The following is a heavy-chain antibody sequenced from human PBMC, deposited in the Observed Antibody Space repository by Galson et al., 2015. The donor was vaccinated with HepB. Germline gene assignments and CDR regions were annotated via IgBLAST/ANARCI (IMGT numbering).Heavy chain of an antibody. J-gene: IGHJ6*02. CDR3: ARVIKEQIVVVVAALGYYYYGMDV. CDR1: GFTFDDYA. D-gene: IGHD2-15*01. Sequence: SLRLSCAASGFTFDDYAMHWVRQAPGKGLEWVSGISLNSGSIGYADSVKGRFTISRDNAKNSLYLQMNSLRAEDTALYYCARVIKEQIVVVVAALGYYYYGMDVWGQGTTVTVSS. V-gene: IGHV3-9*01. CDR2: ISLNSGSI.